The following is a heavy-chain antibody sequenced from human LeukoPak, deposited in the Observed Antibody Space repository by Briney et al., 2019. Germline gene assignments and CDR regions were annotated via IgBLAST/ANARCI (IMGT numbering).Heavy chain of an antibody. J-gene: IGHJ4*02. V-gene: IGHV3-7*03. CDR3: ARDFICSSTSCNGY. Sequence: GGSLRLSCAASGFTFSSYWMSWVRQAPGKGLEWVANIKQDGSEKYYVDSVKGRFTISRDNAKNPLYLQMNSLRAEDTAVYYCARDFICSSTSCNGYWGQGTLVTVSS. D-gene: IGHD2-2*01. CDR1: GFTFSSYW. CDR2: IKQDGSEK.